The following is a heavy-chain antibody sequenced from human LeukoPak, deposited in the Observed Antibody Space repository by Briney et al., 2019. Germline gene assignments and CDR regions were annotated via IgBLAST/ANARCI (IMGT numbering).Heavy chain of an antibody. Sequence: SETLSLTCSVSGFSISSGFYWGWIRQPPGQGLEWIGSIYHSGSTYFNPSLKSRVTISVDTSKDQFSLKLSSVTAADTAVYYCAREKGGYCGGDCSYYFDYWGQGTLVTVSS. CDR2: IYHSGST. D-gene: IGHD2-21*02. CDR1: GFSISSGFY. J-gene: IGHJ4*02. V-gene: IGHV4-38-2*02. CDR3: AREKGGYCGGDCSYYFDY.